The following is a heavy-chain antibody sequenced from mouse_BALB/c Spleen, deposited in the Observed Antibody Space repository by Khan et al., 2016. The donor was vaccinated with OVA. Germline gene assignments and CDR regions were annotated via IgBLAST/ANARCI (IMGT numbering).Heavy chain of an antibody. CDR1: GYTFTSYW. J-gene: IGHJ2*01. CDR3: ARDRIDY. Sequence: VQLQQSGAELAKPGASVKMSCTASGYTFTSYWMHWIKQRPGKGLEWIGYINPTSGYTDYNQKFKAKATLTADKPSSTAYMQLSSRTSEDSAVYYCARDRIDYWGQGTALTVSS. CDR2: INPTSGYT. V-gene: IGHV1-7*01.